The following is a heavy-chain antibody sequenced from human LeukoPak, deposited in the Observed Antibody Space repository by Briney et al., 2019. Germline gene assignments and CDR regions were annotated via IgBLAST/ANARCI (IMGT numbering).Heavy chain of an antibody. CDR2: IDQDESTI. Sequence: PGGSLRLSCAASGFTFSRFWMSWVRQAPGKGLGWVASIDQDESTIRYVDSVRGRFTISRDNAKNSLYLQMNSLRAEDTAVYYCARDDTHYGSSGSFYDAFDIWGQGTMITVSS. V-gene: IGHV3-7*01. CDR1: GFTFSRFW. D-gene: IGHD3-22*01. CDR3: ARDDTHYGSSGSFYDAFDI. J-gene: IGHJ3*02.